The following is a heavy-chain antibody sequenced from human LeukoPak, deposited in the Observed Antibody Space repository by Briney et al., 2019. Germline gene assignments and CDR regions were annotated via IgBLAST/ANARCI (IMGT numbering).Heavy chain of an antibody. CDR1: GFTFSTYS. V-gene: IGHV3-21*01. CDR3: VRGGYRGFDYEY. J-gene: IGHJ4*02. Sequence: GESLRLSCAASGFTFSTYSMNWPRLAPGKGLEWVSSISPNSNYKYYVDSVKGRFTISRDNAKSSLYLQMNSLRAEDTAVYYCVRGGYRGFDYEYWGQGTLVTVSS. D-gene: IGHD5-12*01. CDR2: ISPNSNYK.